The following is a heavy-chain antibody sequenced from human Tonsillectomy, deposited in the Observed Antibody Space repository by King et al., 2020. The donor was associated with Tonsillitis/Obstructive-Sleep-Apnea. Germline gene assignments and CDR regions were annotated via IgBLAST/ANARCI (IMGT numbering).Heavy chain of an antibody. V-gene: IGHV4-4*07. Sequence: VQLQESGPGLVKPSETLSLTCTVSGGSISSYYWSWIRQPAGKGLEWIGRIYASGNTNYNPSLKSRVTMSVDRSKNKFSLKLSSVTAADPAVYYCARDREYSSGEYYDYVKDGWGQGTTVTVSS. D-gene: IGHD6-19*01. CDR3: ARDREYSSGEYYDYVKDG. CDR1: GGSISSYY. J-gene: IGHJ6*02. CDR2: IYASGNT.